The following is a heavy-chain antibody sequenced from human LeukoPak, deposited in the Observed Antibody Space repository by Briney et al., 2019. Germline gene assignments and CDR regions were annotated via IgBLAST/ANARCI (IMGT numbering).Heavy chain of an antibody. CDR1: GYTFTSYD. V-gene: IGHV1-8*01. Sequence: GASVKVSCTASGYTFTSYDINWVRQATGQGLEWMGWMNPNSGNTGYAQKFQGRVTMTRNTSISTAYMELSSLRSEDTAVYYCARKGVITMVRGVNWFDPWGQGTLVTVSS. D-gene: IGHD3-10*01. J-gene: IGHJ5*02. CDR3: ARKGVITMVRGVNWFDP. CDR2: MNPNSGNT.